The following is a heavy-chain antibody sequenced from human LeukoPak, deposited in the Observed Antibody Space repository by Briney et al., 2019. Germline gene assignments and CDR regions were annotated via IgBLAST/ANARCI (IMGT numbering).Heavy chain of an antibody. Sequence: SETLSLTCTVSGGSISSSNYYWGWIRQPPGKGLEWIGSIYYSGSTYYNPSLKSRVTISVDTSKNQFSLKPSSVTAADTAVYYCARHKTEFDYWGQGTLVTVSS. CDR2: IYYSGST. CDR3: ARHKTEFDY. CDR1: GGSISSSNYY. J-gene: IGHJ4*02. V-gene: IGHV4-39*01. D-gene: IGHD2-21*02.